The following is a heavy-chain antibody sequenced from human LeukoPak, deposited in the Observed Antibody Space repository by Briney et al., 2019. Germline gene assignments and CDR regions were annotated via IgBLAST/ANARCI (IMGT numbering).Heavy chain of an antibody. CDR3: ARDLYDSSGYYRDY. V-gene: IGHV1-18*04. J-gene: IGHJ4*02. CDR2: ISAYNGNT. Sequence: ASVKVSCKASGYTFTSYYMYWVRQAPGQGLEWMGWISAYNGNTNYAQKLQGRVTMTTDTSTSTAYMELRSLRSDDTAVYYCARDLYDSSGYYRDYWGQGTLVTVSS. D-gene: IGHD3-22*01. CDR1: GYTFTSYY.